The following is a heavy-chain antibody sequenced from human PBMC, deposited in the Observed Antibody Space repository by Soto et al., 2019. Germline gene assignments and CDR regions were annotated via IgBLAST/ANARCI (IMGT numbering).Heavy chain of an antibody. J-gene: IGHJ6*03. D-gene: IGHD3-10*01. CDR1: GYTFTSYD. V-gene: IGHV1-8*01. Sequence: ASVKVSCKASGYTFTSYDINWVRQATGQGLEWMGWMNPNSGNTGYAQKFQGRVTMTRNTSISTAYMELSSLRSEDTAVYYCARGVWFGESLYYYYYYMGVWGKGTRVTVSS. CDR3: ARGVWFGESLYYYYYYMGV. CDR2: MNPNSGNT.